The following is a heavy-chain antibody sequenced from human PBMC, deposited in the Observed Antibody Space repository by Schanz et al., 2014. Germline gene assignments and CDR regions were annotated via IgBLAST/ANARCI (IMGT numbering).Heavy chain of an antibody. CDR1: GGSFSAYH. V-gene: IGHV4-34*01. CDR2: ISHDGTT. Sequence: QVQLQRWGAGLLKPSETLSLICVINGGSFSAYHWSWLRQSPGKGPEWIGEISHDGTTNYNPSLKSRDTISGDTSKNQFSQNLTSVTTADTAVYYCASRRRMGISMVRGILKGWFDPWGQGTLVTVSS. D-gene: IGHD3-10*01. J-gene: IGHJ5*02. CDR3: ASRRRMGISMVRGILKGWFDP.